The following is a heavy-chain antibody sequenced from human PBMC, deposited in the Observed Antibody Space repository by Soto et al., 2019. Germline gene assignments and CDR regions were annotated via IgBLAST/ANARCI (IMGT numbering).Heavy chain of an antibody. J-gene: IGHJ4*02. CDR1: GFTFSSYG. D-gene: IGHD3-22*01. CDR2: ISYDGSNK. CDR3: AKEWVYDSSGWSFDY. Sequence: QVQLVESGGGVVQPGRSLRLSCAAPGFTFSSYGMHWVHQAPGKGLEWVAVISYDGSNKYYADSVKGRFTISRDNSKNTLYLQMNSLRAEDTAVYYCAKEWVYDSSGWSFDYWGQGTLVTASS. V-gene: IGHV3-30*18.